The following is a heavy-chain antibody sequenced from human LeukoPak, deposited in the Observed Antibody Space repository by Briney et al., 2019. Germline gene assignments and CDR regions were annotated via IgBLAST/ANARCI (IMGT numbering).Heavy chain of an antibody. D-gene: IGHD1-26*01. J-gene: IGHJ4*02. CDR3: AKNKGAGSGSYYYYLDY. CDR1: GFTLTSYA. Sequence: GGSLRLSCAASGFTLTSYAVHWVRQAPAKGLEWVAVMSIDGTDKYYADSVEGRFTISRDNARNILYLQMNSLRAEDTAVYYCAKNKGAGSGSYYYYLDYWGQGTQVTVSS. CDR2: MSIDGTDK. V-gene: IGHV3-30*18.